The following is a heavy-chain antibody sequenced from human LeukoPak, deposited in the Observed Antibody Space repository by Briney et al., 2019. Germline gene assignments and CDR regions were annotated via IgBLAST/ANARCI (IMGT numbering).Heavy chain of an antibody. CDR1: GFTFSSYW. D-gene: IGHD5-12*01. V-gene: IGHV3-30*03. CDR2: ISSDGNDK. Sequence: GGSLRLSCAASGFTFSSYWMSWVRQAPGKGLEWVALISSDGNDKLYGDSVKGRFTISRDDSKSTLYLQMNSLRAEDTAVYYCTTKVIRGNSGDDYDDWGQGTLVTVSS. CDR3: TTKVIRGNSGDDYDD. J-gene: IGHJ4*02.